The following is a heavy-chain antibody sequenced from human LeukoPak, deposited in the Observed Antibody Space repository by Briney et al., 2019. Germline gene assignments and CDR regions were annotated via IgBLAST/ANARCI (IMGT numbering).Heavy chain of an antibody. D-gene: IGHD3-16*01. CDR3: ARSSARGWFDP. Sequence: KSSETLSLTCTVSGGSISSSSYYWGWIRQPPGKGLEWIGSIYYSGSTYYNPSLKSRVTISVDTSKNQFSLKLSSVTAADTAVYYCARSSARGWFDPWGQGTLVTVSS. CDR2: IYYSGST. J-gene: IGHJ5*02. V-gene: IGHV4-39*07. CDR1: GGSISSSSYY.